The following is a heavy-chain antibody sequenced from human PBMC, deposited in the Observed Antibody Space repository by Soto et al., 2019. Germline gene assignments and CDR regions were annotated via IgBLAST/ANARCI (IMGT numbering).Heavy chain of an antibody. J-gene: IGHJ6*02. CDR3: ARVVGSYYYGMEV. CDR1: GGSISSSNW. V-gene: IGHV4-4*02. CDR2: IYHGGGT. D-gene: IGHD2-2*01. Sequence: QVQLQESGPGLVKPSGTLSLTCAVSGGSISSSNWWSWVRPPPGKGLEWMGAIYHGGGTNYNPSLKSRVTISVNNSKNQFSLKLSSVTPADTSVYYCARVVGSYYYGMEVWGQGTTVAVSS.